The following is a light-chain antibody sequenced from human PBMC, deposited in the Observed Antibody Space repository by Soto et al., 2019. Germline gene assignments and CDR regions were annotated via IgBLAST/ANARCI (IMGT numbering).Light chain of an antibody. Sequence: QSALTQPASVSGSPGQSITSSCTGSSSDVGAYTSVSWYQQHPGKAPNLMIYEVSNRPSGVSRRFSGSKSGNTASLTISGLQAEDEAHYYCISYTSDNRDYVFGTGTKLTVL. V-gene: IGLV2-14*01. CDR3: ISYTSDNRDYV. CDR1: SSDVGAYTS. J-gene: IGLJ1*01. CDR2: EVS.